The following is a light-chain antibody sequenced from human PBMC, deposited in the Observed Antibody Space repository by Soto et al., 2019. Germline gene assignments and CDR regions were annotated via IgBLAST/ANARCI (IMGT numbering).Light chain of an antibody. CDR2: EVS. J-gene: IGLJ1*01. CDR3: SSYTSSSNYV. V-gene: IGLV2-14*01. Sequence: QSVLTHPASVSWSPGQSITISCTGTSSDVGGYNYVSWYQHHPGKAPKLMIYEVSNRPSGVSNRFSGSKSGNTASLTISGLQAEDEADYYCSSYTSSSNYVFGTGTKVTVL. CDR1: SSDVGGYNY.